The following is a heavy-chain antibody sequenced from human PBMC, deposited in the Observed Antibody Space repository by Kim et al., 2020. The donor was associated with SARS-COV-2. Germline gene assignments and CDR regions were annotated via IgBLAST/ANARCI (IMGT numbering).Heavy chain of an antibody. J-gene: IGHJ2*01. CDR2: ISGSGGST. CDR1: GFTFSSYA. V-gene: IGHV3-23*01. CDR3: AKDNRYYGSGSYKYWYFDL. Sequence: GGSLRLSRAASGFTFSSYAMSWVRQAPGKGLEWVSAISGSGGSTYYADSVKGRFTISRDNSKNTLYLQMNSLRAEDTAVYYCAKDNRYYGSGSYKYWYFDLWGRGTLVTVSS. D-gene: IGHD3-10*01.